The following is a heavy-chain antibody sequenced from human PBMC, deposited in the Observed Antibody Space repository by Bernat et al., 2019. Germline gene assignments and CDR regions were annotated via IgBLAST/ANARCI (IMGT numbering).Heavy chain of an antibody. J-gene: IGHJ4*02. Sequence: QVQLVESGGGVVQPGRSLRLSCAASGFTFSSYAMHWVRQAPGKGLEWVAVISYDGSNKYYADSVKGRFTISRDNSKNTLYLQMNSLRAEDTAVYYCARALYYYDSSGFFDYWGQGTLVTVSS. V-gene: IGHV3-30-3*01. CDR1: GFTFSSYA. D-gene: IGHD3-22*01. CDR2: ISYDGSNK. CDR3: ARALYYYDSSGFFDY.